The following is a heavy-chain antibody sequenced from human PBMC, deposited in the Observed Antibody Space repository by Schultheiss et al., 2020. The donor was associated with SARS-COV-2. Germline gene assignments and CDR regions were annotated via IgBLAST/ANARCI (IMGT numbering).Heavy chain of an antibody. Sequence: GGSLRLSCAASGFTFNNFGMTWVRQAPGRGLEWVSTISRNGGATYYADSVQGRFTISRDNSRNTLYLQMNRLSSEDTAIYYCARLVVTTWDYWGQGTLVTVSS. CDR3: ARLVVTTWDY. D-gene: IGHD2-21*02. J-gene: IGHJ4*02. CDR2: ISRNGGAT. CDR1: GFTFNNFG. V-gene: IGHV3-23*01.